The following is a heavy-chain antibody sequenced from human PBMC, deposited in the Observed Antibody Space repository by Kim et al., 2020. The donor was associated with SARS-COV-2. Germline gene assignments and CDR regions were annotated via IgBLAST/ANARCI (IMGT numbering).Heavy chain of an antibody. V-gene: IGHV1-58*01. CDR2: IVVGSGNT. CDR1: GFTFTSSA. CDR3: AARGLGLVMGYYGMDV. J-gene: IGHJ6*02. Sequence: SVKVSCKASGFTFTSSAVQWVRQARGQRLEWIGWIVVGSGNTNYAQKFQERVTITRDMSTSTAYMELSSLRSEDTAVYYCAARGLGLVMGYYGMDVWGQGTTVTVSS. D-gene: IGHD3-9*01.